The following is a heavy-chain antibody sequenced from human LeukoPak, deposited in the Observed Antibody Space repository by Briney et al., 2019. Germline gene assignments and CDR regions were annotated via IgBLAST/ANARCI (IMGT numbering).Heavy chain of an antibody. V-gene: IGHV4-59*08. Sequence: SETLSLTCSVSGGSISSLYWSWIRQPPGKGLEWIGYIYYTGSTNYNPSIKSRVIMFVDMSKNQFSRRLSSVTAADAAVYYCARHREYSSSSPFDYWGQGTLVTVSS. CDR2: IYYTGST. D-gene: IGHD6-6*01. CDR3: ARHREYSSSSPFDY. CDR1: GGSISSLY. J-gene: IGHJ4*02.